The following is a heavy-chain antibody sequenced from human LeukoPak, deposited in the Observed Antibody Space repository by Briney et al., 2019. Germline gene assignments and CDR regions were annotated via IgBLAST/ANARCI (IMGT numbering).Heavy chain of an antibody. D-gene: IGHD2-21*01. CDR3: AVAPGDY. J-gene: IGHJ4*02. V-gene: IGHV1-2*02. CDR1: GYTFTDYY. CDR2: INPNSDYT. Sequence: ASVRVSCKASGYTFTDYYIHWVRQAPGQGLEWMGWINPNSDYTFYAQKFQGRVTLTRDTSISTVYMELTTLTSDDTALYYCAVAPGDYWGQGTLVTVSS.